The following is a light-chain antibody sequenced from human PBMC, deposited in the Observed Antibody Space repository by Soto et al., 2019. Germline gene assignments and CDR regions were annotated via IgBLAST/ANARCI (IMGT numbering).Light chain of an antibody. CDR2: DIS. CDR1: QSVAVS. CDR3: QQRSNRIP. J-gene: IGKJ5*01. Sequence: VLTQSPATLSVSAGDRAILSCRASQSVAVSLAWYQQKPGQAPRXLIYDISTRAAAIPARFSGSGSGTDFTLTVSSLEPEDFALYYCQQRSNRIPFGQGTRLEIK. V-gene: IGKV3-11*01.